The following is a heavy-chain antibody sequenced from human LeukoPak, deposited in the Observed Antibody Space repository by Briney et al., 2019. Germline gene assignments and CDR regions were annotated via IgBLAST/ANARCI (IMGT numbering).Heavy chain of an antibody. D-gene: IGHD2-15*01. CDR1: GYIFTSYG. J-gene: IGHJ3*02. CDR3: ARPPPSCSGGSCSPDEAFDI. V-gene: IGHV1-18*01. Sequence: ASVKVSCKASGYIFTSYGISWVRQAPGQGLEGMGWISAYNGNTNYAQKLQGRVTMTTDTSTSTAYMELRSLRSDDTAVYYCARPPPSCSGGSCSPDEAFDIWGQGTMVTVSS. CDR2: ISAYNGNT.